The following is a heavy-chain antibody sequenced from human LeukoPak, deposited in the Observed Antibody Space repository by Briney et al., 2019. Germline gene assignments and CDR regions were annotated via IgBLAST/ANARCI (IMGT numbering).Heavy chain of an antibody. J-gene: IGHJ6*03. CDR1: GGSISSSNW. CDR2: IYHSGST. CDR3: ARGRNTMVRGAIGAETRYYYSYYMGV. Sequence: SGTLSLTCAVSGGSISSSNWWSWVRQPPGKGLEWIGEIYHSGSTNYNPSLKSRVTISVDTSKNHFSLKLSSVTAADTALYYCARGRNTMVRGAIGAETRYYYSYYMGVWGKGTTVTVSS. D-gene: IGHD3-10*01. V-gene: IGHV4-4*02.